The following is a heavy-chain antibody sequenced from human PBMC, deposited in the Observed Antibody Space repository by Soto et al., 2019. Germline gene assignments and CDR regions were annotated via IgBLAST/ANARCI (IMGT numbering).Heavy chain of an antibody. D-gene: IGHD3-9*01. Sequence: GGSLRLSCTASGVTVGDYAMSWLRQAPGKGLEWVGFIRSKAYGGTTEYAASVKGRFTISRDDSKSIAYLQMNSLKTEDTAVYYCTRVDILTGYYGPYYYYGMDVWGQGTTVTVSS. CDR3: TRVDILTGYYGPYYYYGMDV. CDR2: IRSKAYGGTT. V-gene: IGHV3-49*03. CDR1: GVTVGDYA. J-gene: IGHJ6*02.